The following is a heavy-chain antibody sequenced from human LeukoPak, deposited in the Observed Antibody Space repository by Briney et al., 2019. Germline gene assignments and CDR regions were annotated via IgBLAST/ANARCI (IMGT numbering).Heavy chain of an antibody. V-gene: IGHV3-23*01. CDR3: AKGGKWTPSHYYYYYYMDV. CDR2: ISGSGGST. J-gene: IGHJ6*03. Sequence: GGSLRLSCAASGFTFSSYAVSWVRQAPGKGLEWVSAISGSGGSTYYADSVKGRFTISRDNSKNTLYLQMNSLRAEDTAVYYCAKGGKWTPSHYYYYYYMDVWGKGTTVTVSS. CDR1: GFTFSSYA. D-gene: IGHD1-26*01.